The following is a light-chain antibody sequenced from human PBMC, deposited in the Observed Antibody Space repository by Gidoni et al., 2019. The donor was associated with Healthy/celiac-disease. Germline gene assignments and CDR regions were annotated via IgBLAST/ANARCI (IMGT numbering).Light chain of an antibody. CDR3: QSADSSGTYVV. CDR1: ALPKQY. J-gene: IGLJ2*01. CDR2: KDS. V-gene: IGLV3-25*01. Sequence: RITCSGDALPKQYAYWYQQKPGQAPVLVIYKDSERPSGIPERFSGSSSGTTVTLTISGVQAEDEADYYCQSADSSGTYVVFGGGTKLTVL.